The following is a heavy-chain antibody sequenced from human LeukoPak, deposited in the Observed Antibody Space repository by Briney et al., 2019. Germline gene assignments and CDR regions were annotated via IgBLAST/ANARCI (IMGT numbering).Heavy chain of an antibody. CDR1: GRHISIYY. Sequence: PSDPLSLPCTVSGRHISIYYEIWIRQPTGKALEGIGCIYTSGSTNYNPSLKSRVTMSVDTSKNQFSLKLSSVTAADTAVYYCARHMIFGAWYFDLWGRGTLVTVSS. CDR3: ARHMIFGAWYFDL. J-gene: IGHJ2*01. CDR2: IYTSGST. V-gene: IGHV4-4*07. D-gene: IGHD3/OR15-3a*01.